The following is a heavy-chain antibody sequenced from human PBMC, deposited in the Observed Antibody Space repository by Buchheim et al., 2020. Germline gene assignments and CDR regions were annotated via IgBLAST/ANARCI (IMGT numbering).Heavy chain of an antibody. V-gene: IGHV4-31*03. CDR3: ASSEDFGEYVFDY. D-gene: IGHD4-17*01. J-gene: IGHJ4*02. CDR2: IYYSGTT. Sequence: QVQLQESGPGLVKPSQTLSLTCTVTGGSTRSSGYYWSWIRQHPGKGLEWIGYIYYSGTTYYNPSLKSRVTISIDTSKNQFSLKVTSVTAADTAVYYCASSEDFGEYVFDYWGQGTL. CDR1: GGSTRSSGYY.